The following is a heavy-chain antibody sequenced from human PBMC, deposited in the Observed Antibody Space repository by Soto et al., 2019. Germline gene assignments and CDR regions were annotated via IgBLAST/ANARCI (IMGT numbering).Heavy chain of an antibody. D-gene: IGHD6-13*01. Sequence: PGGSLRLSCAASGFTFSSYAMHWVRQAPGKGLEWMAVISYDGSNKYYADSVKGRFTISRDNSKNTLYLQMNSLRAEDTAVYYCARSLRSGRIATAFYYGMDVWGQGTTVTVSS. CDR3: ARSLRSGRIATAFYYGMDV. V-gene: IGHV3-30-3*01. CDR2: ISYDGSNK. J-gene: IGHJ6*02. CDR1: GFTFSSYA.